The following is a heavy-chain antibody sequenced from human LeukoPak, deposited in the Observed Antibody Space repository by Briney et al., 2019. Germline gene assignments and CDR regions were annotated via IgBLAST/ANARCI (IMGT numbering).Heavy chain of an antibody. CDR2: IDWDDDK. CDR1: GFSLSTSGMC. Sequence: SGPALVKPTQALTLTCTFSGFSLSTSGMCVGWIRQPPGKALEWLARIDWDDDKYYSTSLKTRLTISKDTSKNQVVLTMTNMDPVDTATYYCARILGLTGSHDYWGQGTLVTVSS. J-gene: IGHJ4*02. D-gene: IGHD3-9*01. CDR3: ARILGLTGSHDY. V-gene: IGHV2-70*11.